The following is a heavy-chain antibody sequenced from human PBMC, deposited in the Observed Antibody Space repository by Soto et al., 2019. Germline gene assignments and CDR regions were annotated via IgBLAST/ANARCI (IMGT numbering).Heavy chain of an antibody. CDR1: SAYISRSSSY. CDR3: ARERLLAITEADAFDA. D-gene: IGHD3-9*01. CDR2: LYGSGTT. J-gene: IGHJ3*01. V-gene: IGHV4-39*02. Sequence: QLQLQESGPGLVKPSETLSLTCTVSSAYISRSSSYWGWIRQPPGKGMEWIGTLYGSGTTYYNTSLTSRITMSVDTSKSQLSLKLSSVTAADTAVYFCARERLLAITEADAFDAWGQGTMVLVSS.